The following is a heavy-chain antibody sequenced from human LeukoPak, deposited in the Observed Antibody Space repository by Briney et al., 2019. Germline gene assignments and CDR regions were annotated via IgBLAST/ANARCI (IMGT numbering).Heavy chain of an antibody. V-gene: IGHV3-13*01. Sequence: PGGSLRLSCTASGFTLGSHDMHWVRQIPGQGLEWVAAVSSGFHAFFADSVQGRFTVSGGDARNSLYLQMNSLRAGDTAVYYCVREARGYHYTYFDYWGQGTLVTVSS. CDR2: VSSGFHA. CDR1: GFTLGSHD. J-gene: IGHJ4*02. CDR3: VREARGYHYTYFDY. D-gene: IGHD5-18*01.